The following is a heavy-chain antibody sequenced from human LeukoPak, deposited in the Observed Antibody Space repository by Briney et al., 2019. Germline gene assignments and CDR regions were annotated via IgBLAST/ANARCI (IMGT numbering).Heavy chain of an antibody. CDR2: IYSGGST. J-gene: IGHJ4*02. V-gene: IGHV3-53*01. CDR3: ARDYYDSSGLFDY. Sequence: GGSLRLSCAASGFTVSSNYMSWVRQAPGKGLEWVSVIYSGGSTYYADSVKGRFTISRDNSKNTLYLQMNSLRAEDTAVYYCARDYYDSSGLFDYWGQGTLVTVSS. CDR1: GFTVSSNY. D-gene: IGHD3-22*01.